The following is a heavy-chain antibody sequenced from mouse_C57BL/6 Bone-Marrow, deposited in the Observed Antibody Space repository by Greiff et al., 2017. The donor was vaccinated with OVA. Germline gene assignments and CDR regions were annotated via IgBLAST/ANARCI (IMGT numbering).Heavy chain of an antibody. D-gene: IGHD1-1*01. CDR3: ARYIDITTVVAAPYFDY. Sequence: EVNVVESGGGLVQPGGSLSLSCAASGFTFTDYYMSWVRQPPGKALEWLGFIRNKANGYTTEYSASVKGRFTISRDNSQSILYLQMNALRAEDSATYYCARYIDITTVVAAPYFDYWGQGTTLTVSS. V-gene: IGHV7-3*01. CDR1: GFTFTDYY. CDR2: IRNKANGYTT. J-gene: IGHJ2*01.